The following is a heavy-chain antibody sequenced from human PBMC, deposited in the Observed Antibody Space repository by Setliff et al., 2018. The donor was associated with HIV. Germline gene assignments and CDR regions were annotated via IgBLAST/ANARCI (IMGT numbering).Heavy chain of an antibody. D-gene: IGHD1-1*01. J-gene: IGHJ6*03. CDR1: GFTSSSYA. CDR3: AKDWNDDLYHYYYMDV. Sequence: PGGSLRLSCAASGFTSSSYAMSWVRQAPGKGLEWVSVVSGSGNNAFYADSVKGRFTISRDNSKNTLYLLMNGLRVEDTAVYYCAKDWNDDLYHYYYMDVWGKGTTVTVSS. V-gene: IGHV3-23*01. CDR2: VSGSGNNA.